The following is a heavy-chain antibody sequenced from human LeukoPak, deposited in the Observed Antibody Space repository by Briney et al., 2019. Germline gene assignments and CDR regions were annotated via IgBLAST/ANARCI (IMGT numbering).Heavy chain of an antibody. CDR2: ISGSGSTT. Sequence: GGSLRLSCVASGFIFNDYEMNWVRQAPGKGLEWVSYISGSGSTTYYADSVKGRFTISRDNVNHSLNLQMNSLRAEDTGVYYCTRADWSGGISYNWGQGTVVTVSS. V-gene: IGHV3-48*03. CDR3: TRADWSGGISYN. D-gene: IGHD3-9*01. CDR1: GFIFNDYE. J-gene: IGHJ4*02.